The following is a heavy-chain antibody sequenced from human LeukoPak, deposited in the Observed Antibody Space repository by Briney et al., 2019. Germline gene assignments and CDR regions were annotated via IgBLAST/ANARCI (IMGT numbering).Heavy chain of an antibody. J-gene: IGHJ4*02. CDR1: GYTFTSYA. CDR3: ARDQLRMIGHFDY. CDR2: INAGNGNT. V-gene: IGHV1-3*01. D-gene: IGHD3-16*01. Sequence: ASVKVSCKASGYTFTSYAMHWVRQAPGQRLEWMGWINAGNGNTKYSQKFQGRVTITRDTSASTAYMELSSLRSEDTAVYYCARDQLRMIGHFDYWGQGTLVTVSS.